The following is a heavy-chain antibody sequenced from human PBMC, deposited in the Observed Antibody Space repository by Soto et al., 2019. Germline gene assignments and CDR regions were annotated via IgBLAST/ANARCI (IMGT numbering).Heavy chain of an antibody. J-gene: IGHJ2*01. CDR2: IYYSGST. CDR3: ARANEVIRDTVPYSAFLLNRSSDL. D-gene: IGHD2-8*01. Sequence: HPGKGLEWIGYIYYSGSTYYNPSLKSRVTISVDTSKNQFSLKLSSVTAADTAVYFCARANEVIRDTVPYSAFLLNRSSDL. V-gene: IGHV4-31*02.